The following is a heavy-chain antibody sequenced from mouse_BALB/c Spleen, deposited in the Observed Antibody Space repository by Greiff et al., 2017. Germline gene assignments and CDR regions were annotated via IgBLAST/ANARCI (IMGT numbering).Heavy chain of an antibody. J-gene: IGHJ3*01. V-gene: IGHV14-4*02. CDR2: IDPENGDT. D-gene: IGHD2-3*01. CDR1: GFNIKDYY. CDR3: NGWLPFAY. Sequence: EVQLQQSGAELVRSGASVKLSCTASGFNIKDYYMHWVKQRPEQGLEWIGWIDPENGDTEYAPKFQGKATMTADTSSNTAYLQLSSLTSEDTAVYYCNGWLPFAYWGQGTLVTVSA.